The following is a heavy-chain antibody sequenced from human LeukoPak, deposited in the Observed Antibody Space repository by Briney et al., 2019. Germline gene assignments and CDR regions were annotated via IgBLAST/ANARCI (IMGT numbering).Heavy chain of an antibody. D-gene: IGHD6-13*01. J-gene: IGHJ2*01. CDR1: GFTFDDYA. V-gene: IGHV3-9*01. Sequence: PGRSLRLSCAASGFTFDDYAMRWVRQAPGKGLEWVSGISWNSGSIGYADSVKGRFTISRDNAKNSLYLQMNSLRAEDTALYYCAKDIAAAGTGWYFDLWGRGTLVTVSS. CDR2: ISWNSGSI. CDR3: AKDIAAAGTGWYFDL.